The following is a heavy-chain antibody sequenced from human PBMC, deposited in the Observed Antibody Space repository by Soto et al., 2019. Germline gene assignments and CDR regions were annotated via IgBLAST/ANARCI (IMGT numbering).Heavy chain of an antibody. D-gene: IGHD1-1*01. CDR2: ISHDGSNK. V-gene: IGHV3-30*18. J-gene: IGHJ6*02. Sequence: QVQLVESGGGVVQPGRSLRLSCAASGFMFRSSGMHWVRQAPGKGLEWVTTISHDGSNKYYADSGKGRLNISRDNSKNAVHLQLSGLRIEDTAVYYCSKGARGGSIWNYYYYGMDVWGHGTTVTVSS. CDR3: SKGARGGSIWNYYYYGMDV. CDR1: GFMFRSSG.